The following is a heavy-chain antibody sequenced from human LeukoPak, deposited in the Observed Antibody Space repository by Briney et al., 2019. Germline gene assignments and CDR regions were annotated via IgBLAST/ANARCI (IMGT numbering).Heavy chain of an antibody. CDR1: GGSFSGYY. CDR2: INHSGST. CDR3: ARVRRALNNWFDP. J-gene: IGHJ5*02. Sequence: SETLSLTCAVYGGSFSGYYWSWIRQPPGKGLEWIGEINHSGSTYYNPSLKSRVTISVDTSKNQFSLKLSSVTAADTAVYYCARVRRALNNWFDPWGQGTLVTVSS. V-gene: IGHV4-34*01.